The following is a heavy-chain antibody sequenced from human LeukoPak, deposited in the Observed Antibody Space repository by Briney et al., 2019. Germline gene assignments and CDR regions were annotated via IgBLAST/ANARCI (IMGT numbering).Heavy chain of an antibody. Sequence: PSETLSLTCTVSGGSISSYYWSWIRQPPGKGLEWIGYIYYSGTTYYNPSLKSRVTISVDTSKNQFSLKLTSVTAADTALYYCARGSNNYYGSGSYNNWFDPWGQGTLVTVSS. CDR3: ARGSNNYYGSGSYNNWFDP. CDR2: IYYSGTT. J-gene: IGHJ5*02. V-gene: IGHV4-59*08. CDR1: GGSISSYY. D-gene: IGHD3-10*01.